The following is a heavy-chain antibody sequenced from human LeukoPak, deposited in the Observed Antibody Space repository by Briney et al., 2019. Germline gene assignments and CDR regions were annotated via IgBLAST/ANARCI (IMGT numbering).Heavy chain of an antibody. CDR3: ATAEQLV. CDR2: LHPEDREV. CDR1: GDTLTDIS. J-gene: IGHJ4*02. Sequence: VSVKVCCRVSGDTLTDISIHWVRQTPGKGLEWMGGLHPEDREVIYAQKFQGRVTMTEDSSTDTAYMDLRSLRSEDTAVYYCATAEQLVWGQGTLVTVSS. D-gene: IGHD6-6*01. V-gene: IGHV1-24*01.